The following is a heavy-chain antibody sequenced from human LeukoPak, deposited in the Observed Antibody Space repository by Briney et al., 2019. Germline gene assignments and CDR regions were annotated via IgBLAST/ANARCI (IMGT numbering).Heavy chain of an antibody. CDR1: GGSISSSSYY. V-gene: IGHV4-39*01. CDR2: IYYSGST. J-gene: IGHJ4*02. CDR3: ARQVQIPEYYFDY. Sequence: TSETLSLTCTVSGGSISSSSYYWGWIRQPPGKGLEWIGSIYYSGSTYYNPSLKSRVTISVDTSKNQFSLKLSSVTAADTAVYYCARQVQIPEYYFDYWGQGTLVTVSS.